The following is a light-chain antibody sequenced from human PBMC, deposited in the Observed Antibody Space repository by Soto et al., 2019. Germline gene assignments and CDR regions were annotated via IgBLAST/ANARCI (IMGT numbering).Light chain of an antibody. J-gene: IGKJ4*01. CDR2: GAS. Sequence: IVLPQSPGTLSLSPGERATLSCRASQSVSRSYLGWYQQKPGQAPRLLIFGASGRATGIPDRFSGSGSGTDFTLTISRLEPEDFAVYYCQQFSSYPHTFGGGTKVDIK. CDR1: QSVSRSY. V-gene: IGKV3-20*01. CDR3: QQFSSYPHT.